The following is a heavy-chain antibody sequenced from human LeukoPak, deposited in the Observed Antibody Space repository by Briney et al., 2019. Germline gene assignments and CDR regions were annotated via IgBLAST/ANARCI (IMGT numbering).Heavy chain of an antibody. V-gene: IGHV1-2*02. CDR3: ARRVGYYDSSFEYYYYYMDV. CDR1: GGTFSSYA. Sequence: ASVKVSCKASGGTFSSYAISWVRQAPGQGLEWMGWINPNSGGTNYAQKFQGRVTMTRDTSISTAYMELSRLRSDDTAVYYCARRVGYYDSSFEYYYYYMDVWGKGTTVTVSS. CDR2: INPNSGGT. D-gene: IGHD3-22*01. J-gene: IGHJ6*03.